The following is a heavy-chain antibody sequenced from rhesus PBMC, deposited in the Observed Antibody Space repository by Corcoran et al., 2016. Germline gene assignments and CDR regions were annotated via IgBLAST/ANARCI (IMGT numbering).Heavy chain of an antibody. CDR2: ISGSSGST. CDR3: ARVGYWGGYYFDY. V-gene: IGHV4-65*01. Sequence: QVQLQESGPGLVKPSETLSLTCAVSGGSVSSSNWWSWIRQPPGKGLEWIGYISGSSGSTYYNHSRKSRVTISTDTAKNQFSLKLSSVTAADTAVYYCARVGYWGGYYFDYWGQGVLVTVSS. J-gene: IGHJ4*01. D-gene: IGHD3-34*01. CDR1: GGSVSSSNW.